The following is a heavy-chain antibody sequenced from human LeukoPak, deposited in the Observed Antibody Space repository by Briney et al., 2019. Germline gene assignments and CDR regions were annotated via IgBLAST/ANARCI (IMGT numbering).Heavy chain of an antibody. CDR3: ARSRTVVIGAFDI. D-gene: IGHD3-22*01. V-gene: IGHV4-59*01. J-gene: IGHJ3*02. CDR1: GGSISSYY. CDR2: IYYSGST. Sequence: SETLSLTCTVSGGSISSYYWSWIRQPPGKGLEWIGYIYYSGSTNYNPSLKSRVTISVDTSKNQFSLKLSPVTAADTAVYYCARSRTVVIGAFDIWGQGTMVTVSS.